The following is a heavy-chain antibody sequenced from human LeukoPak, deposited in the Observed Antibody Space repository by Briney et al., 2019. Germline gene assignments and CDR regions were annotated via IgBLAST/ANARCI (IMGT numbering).Heavy chain of an antibody. CDR3: ASRHIYGDFGRLDAFDL. CDR1: GFTFSSYA. V-gene: IGHV3-23*01. J-gene: IGHJ3*01. CDR2: ISNSGSKT. Sequence: GGSLRLSCAASGFTFSSYAMNWVRKAPGRGLEWVSAISNSGSKTFYADSVKGRFTISRDDSKNTLYLQMNSLRAEDTAVYYCASRHIYGDFGRLDAFDLWGQGTMLTVSS. D-gene: IGHD4-17*01.